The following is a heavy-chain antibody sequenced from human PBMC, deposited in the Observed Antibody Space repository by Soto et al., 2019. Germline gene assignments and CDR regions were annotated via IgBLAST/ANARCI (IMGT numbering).Heavy chain of an antibody. Sequence: PGGSLRLSCAASGFTFSSYWMSWVRQAPGKGLEWVANIKQDGSEKYYVDSVKGRFTISRDNAKNSLYLQMNSLRAEDTAVYYCARYNWNYERSFDYWGQGTLVTVSS. CDR1: GFTFSSYW. J-gene: IGHJ4*02. V-gene: IGHV3-7*03. CDR2: IKQDGSEK. D-gene: IGHD1-7*01. CDR3: ARYNWNYERSFDY.